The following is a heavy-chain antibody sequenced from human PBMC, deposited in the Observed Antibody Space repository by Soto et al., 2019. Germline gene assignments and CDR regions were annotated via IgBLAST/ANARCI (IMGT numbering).Heavy chain of an antibody. J-gene: IGHJ3*02. D-gene: IGHD3-22*01. V-gene: IGHV3-30-3*01. CDR3: ASQMYFFDSSGYFDI. CDR2: ISYDEATT. CDR1: GSAFRGYS. Sequence: GGSLRLSCSASGSAFRGYSIHWVRQAPGKGLEWITLISYDEATTFYADSVKGRFTISRDDSKNVSYLQMDSLRREDTGVYFCASQMYFFDSSGYFDIWGQGTMVTVS.